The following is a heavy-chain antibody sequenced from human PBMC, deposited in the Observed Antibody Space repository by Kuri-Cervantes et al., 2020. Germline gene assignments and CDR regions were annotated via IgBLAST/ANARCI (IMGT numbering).Heavy chain of an antibody. CDR1: GGSISSSSYY. CDR2: IYYSGST. V-gene: IGHV4-61*01. D-gene: IGHD3-22*01. CDR3: AAYDSSGYYYGH. J-gene: IGHJ4*02. Sequence: GSLRLSCTVSGGSISSSSYYWSWIRQPPGKGLEWIGYIYYSGSTNYNPSLKSRVTISVDTSKNQFSLKLSSVTAAGTAVYYCAAYDSSGYYYGHWGQGTLVTVSS.